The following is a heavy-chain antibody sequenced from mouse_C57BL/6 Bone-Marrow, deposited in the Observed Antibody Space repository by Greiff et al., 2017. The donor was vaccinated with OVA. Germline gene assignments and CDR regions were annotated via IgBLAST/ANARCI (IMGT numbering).Heavy chain of an antibody. Sequence: VQLQQSGAELVRPGASVKLSCTASGFNIKDDHMHWVKQRPEQGLEWIGWIDPENGDTEYASKFQGKATITADTSSNTAYLQLSSLTSEDTAVYYCTTRTTVVDYWGQGTTLTVSS. D-gene: IGHD1-1*01. V-gene: IGHV14-4*01. CDR1: GFNIKDDH. CDR2: IDPENGDT. J-gene: IGHJ2*01. CDR3: TTRTTVVDY.